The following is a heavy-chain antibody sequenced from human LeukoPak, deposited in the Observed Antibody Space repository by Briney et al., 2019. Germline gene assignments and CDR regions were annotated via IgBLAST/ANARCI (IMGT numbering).Heavy chain of an antibody. CDR1: GYTFTGYY. Sequence: ASVKVSCKASGYTFTGYYMHWVRQAPGQGLEWMGWINPNSGGTNYAQKFQGRVTMTRDTSISTAYMELSRLRSDDTAVYYCARSARIAARRPAGWFDPWGQGTLVTVSP. CDR2: INPNSGGT. CDR3: ARSARIAARRPAGWFDP. J-gene: IGHJ5*02. V-gene: IGHV1-2*02. D-gene: IGHD6-6*01.